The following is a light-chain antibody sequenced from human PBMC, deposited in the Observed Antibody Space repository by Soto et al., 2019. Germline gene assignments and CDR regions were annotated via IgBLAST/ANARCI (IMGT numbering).Light chain of an antibody. J-gene: IGKJ4*01. CDR3: QQSYSTPLT. Sequence: SSLSASIRDRVIITGRASQSISSYLNWYQQKPGKAPKLLIYAASSLQSGVPSRFSGSGSGTDFTLTISSLQPEDFATYYCQQSYSTPLTFGGGSIVDVK. V-gene: IGKV1-39*01. CDR1: QSISSY. CDR2: AAS.